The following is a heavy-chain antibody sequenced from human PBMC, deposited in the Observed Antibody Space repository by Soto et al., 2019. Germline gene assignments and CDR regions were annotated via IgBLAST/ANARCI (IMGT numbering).Heavy chain of an antibody. CDR1: GYSFTTYW. V-gene: IGHV5-51*01. Sequence: GESLKISCKGSGYSFTTYWIGWVRQMPGKGLEWMGIIYPGDSHSRYSPSFQGQVTISADKSISTAYLQWSSLQASDTAMYYCARWESYYDSSGPADIWGQGTMVTVSS. J-gene: IGHJ3*02. CDR3: ARWESYYDSSGPADI. CDR2: IYPGDSHS. D-gene: IGHD3-22*01.